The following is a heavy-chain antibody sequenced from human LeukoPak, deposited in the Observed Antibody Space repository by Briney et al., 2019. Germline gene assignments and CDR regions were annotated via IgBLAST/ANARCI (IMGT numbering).Heavy chain of an antibody. J-gene: IGHJ3*02. CDR3: ARGDSSGHDAFDI. CDR2: IKQDGSEK. V-gene: IGHV3-7*03. CDR1: GFTFSSYW. D-gene: IGHD3-22*01. Sequence: GGSLRLSCAASGFTFSSYWMSWVRQAPGKGLEWVANIKQDGSEKYYVDSVKGRFTISRDNAKNSLYLQMNSLRAEDTAVYYCARGDSSGHDAFDIWGQGTMVTVSS.